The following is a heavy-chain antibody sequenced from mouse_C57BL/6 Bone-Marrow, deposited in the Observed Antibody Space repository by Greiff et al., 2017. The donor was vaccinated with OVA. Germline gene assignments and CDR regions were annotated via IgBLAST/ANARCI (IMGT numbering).Heavy chain of an antibody. CDR1: GYAFTNYL. CDR3: ARCYYGSSYDLYFDV. CDR2: INPGSGGT. V-gene: IGHV1-54*01. D-gene: IGHD1-1*01. J-gene: IGHJ1*03. Sequence: VQLQQSGAELVRPGTSVKVSCKASGYAFTNYLIEWVKQRPGQGLEWIGVINPGSGGTIYNEKFKGKATLTADKSSSTAYMQLSSLTSEDSAVYFCARCYYGSSYDLYFDVWGTGTTVTVSS.